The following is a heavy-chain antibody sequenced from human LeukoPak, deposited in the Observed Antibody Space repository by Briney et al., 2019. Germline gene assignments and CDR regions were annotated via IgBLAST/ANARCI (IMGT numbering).Heavy chain of an antibody. J-gene: IGHJ4*03. CDR2: ISSSGSTR. V-gene: IGHV3-48*03. Sequence: VQPGGALRLSCVCSGFTFSSYEMNWVRQAPGEGLGWVQYISSSGSTRFHADSVKGRFTISRDNANNSLYLQMNSQSAEDTAVDFCSSAKYGYSYGSFDNWGQGTLVTVSS. CDR1: GFTFSSYE. D-gene: IGHD5-18*01. CDR3: SSAKYGYSYGSFDN.